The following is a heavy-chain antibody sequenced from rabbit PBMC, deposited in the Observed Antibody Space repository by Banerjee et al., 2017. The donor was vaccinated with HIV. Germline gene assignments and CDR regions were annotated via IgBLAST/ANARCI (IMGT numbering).Heavy chain of an antibody. CDR2: LYNGDASR. D-gene: IGHD2-1*01. CDR1: GIDFSYYG. Sequence: QEQLVESGGGLVTLGGSLKLSCKVSGIDFSYYGISWVRQAPGKRPECIASLYNGDASRYFARWVNGRFTLSPNTSRNTVTLQVTSVTAADTATYFCARDPSYDAYGYSLSYFNLWGPGTLVTV. CDR3: ARDPSYDAYGYSLSYFNL. J-gene: IGHJ4*01. V-gene: IGHV1S47*01.